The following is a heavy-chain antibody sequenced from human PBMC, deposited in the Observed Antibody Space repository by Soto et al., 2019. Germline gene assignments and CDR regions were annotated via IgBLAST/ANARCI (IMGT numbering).Heavy chain of an antibody. CDR1: GFTFSRYA. CDR2: IGGDGEST. CDR3: AKVGGFDP. J-gene: IGHJ5*02. V-gene: IGHV3-23*01. D-gene: IGHD4-17*01. Sequence: GGSLRLSCAASGFTFSRYAMSWVRQIPGKGLECVSAIGGDGESTHYAESVKGRFTISRDNSKNTLYLQLNSLRVEDTAVYYCAKVGGFDPWGQGTLVTVSS.